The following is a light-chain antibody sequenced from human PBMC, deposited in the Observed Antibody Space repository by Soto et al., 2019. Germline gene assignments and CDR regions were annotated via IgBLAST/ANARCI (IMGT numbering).Light chain of an antibody. CDR2: DAS. J-gene: IGKJ4*01. Sequence: IVLTQSPDTLSLSPGESATLSCRASQSVSNSLGWYQQKPGQTPRLLIYDASNRATGTPARFNGSGSGTDFTLPVSSLEPEDFAVYYWQQRSNWPLTFGGGPKVHI. CDR1: QSVSNS. CDR3: QQRSNWPLT. V-gene: IGKV3-11*01.